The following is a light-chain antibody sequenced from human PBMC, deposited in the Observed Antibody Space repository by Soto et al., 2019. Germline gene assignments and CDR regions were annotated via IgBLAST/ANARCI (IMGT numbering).Light chain of an antibody. CDR1: QVIGND. CDR3: LQDYNFPLT. V-gene: IGKV1-6*01. Sequence: AIQMTQSPSSVSASLGDRVTITCRASQVIGNDLAWYQQKPGQAPKLLIYAASSLQSGLPSRFSGGGSGTDFTLTINSLQPGDIATYYCLQDYNFPLTFGGGTKVEIK. J-gene: IGKJ4*01. CDR2: AAS.